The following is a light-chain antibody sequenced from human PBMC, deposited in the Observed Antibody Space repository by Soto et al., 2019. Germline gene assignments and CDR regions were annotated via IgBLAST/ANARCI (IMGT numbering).Light chain of an antibody. CDR3: QQYEASPLT. CDR2: AAS. J-gene: IGKJ3*01. Sequence: EIVLTQSPGTLSLSPGERATLSCRASQSLSTYSLAWYRQKPGQTPRLLIYAASTRDTDIPDRFNGSGSGTDFALTISRLEPEDFALYDCQQYEASPLTFGPGTKVDIK. V-gene: IGKV3-20*01. CDR1: QSLSTYS.